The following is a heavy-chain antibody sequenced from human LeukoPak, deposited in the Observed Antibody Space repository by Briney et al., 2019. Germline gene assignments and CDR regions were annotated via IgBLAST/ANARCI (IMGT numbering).Heavy chain of an antibody. CDR2: INHSGST. CDR3: ARVRGYSYGFDY. D-gene: IGHD5-18*01. Sequence: PGGSLRLSCAASGFTFSTYAMSWIRQPPGKGLEWIGEINHSGSTNYNPSLKSRVTISVDTSKNQFSLKLSSVTAADTAVYYCARVRGYSYGFDYWSQGTLVTVSS. CDR1: GFTFSTYA. J-gene: IGHJ4*02. V-gene: IGHV4-34*01.